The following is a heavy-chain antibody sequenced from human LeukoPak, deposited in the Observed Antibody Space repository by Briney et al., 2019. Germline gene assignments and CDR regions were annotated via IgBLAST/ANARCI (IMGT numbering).Heavy chain of an antibody. D-gene: IGHD3-10*01. CDR1: GFTFSSYA. J-gene: IGHJ6*02. CDR3: AKDYQGEGYYYYYGMDV. Sequence: GGSLRLSCAASGFTFSSYAMSWVRQAPGKGLEWVSAISGSGGSTYYADSVKGRFTISRDNSKNTLYLQMNSLRAEDTAVYYCAKDYQGEGYYYYYGMDVWGQGTTVTVSS. CDR2: ISGSGGST. V-gene: IGHV3-23*01.